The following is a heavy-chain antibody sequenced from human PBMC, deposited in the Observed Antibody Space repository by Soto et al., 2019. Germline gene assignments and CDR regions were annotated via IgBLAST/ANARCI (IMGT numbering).Heavy chain of an antibody. V-gene: IGHV4-34*01. Sequence: SETLSLTCVVSGESLSDYFWSWIRQPPGMALEWIGEINHLGSINYNPSLKSRVTMSVDTSKNQFSLTLNSVTAADTATYYCARGGISHWAYFYYMDVWDRGTTVT. CDR1: GESLSDYF. CDR3: ARGGISHWAYFYYMDV. CDR2: INHLGSI. D-gene: IGHD2-21*01. J-gene: IGHJ6*03.